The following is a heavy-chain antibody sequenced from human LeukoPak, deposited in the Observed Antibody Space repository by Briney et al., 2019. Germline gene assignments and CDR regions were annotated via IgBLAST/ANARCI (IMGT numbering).Heavy chain of an antibody. CDR3: ASSSGYYSSFGHFDY. CDR2: INHSGST. CDR1: GGSFSGYY. Sequence: PSETLSLTCAVYGGSFSGYYWSWIRQPPGKGLEWIGEINHSGSTNYNPSLKSRVTISVDTSKNQFSLKLSSVTAADTAVYYCASSSGYYSSFGHFDYWGQGTLVTVSS. V-gene: IGHV4-34*01. J-gene: IGHJ4*02. D-gene: IGHD3-22*01.